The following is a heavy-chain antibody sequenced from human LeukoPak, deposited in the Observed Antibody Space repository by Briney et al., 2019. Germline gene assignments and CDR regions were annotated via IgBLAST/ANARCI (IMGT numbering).Heavy chain of an antibody. V-gene: IGHV1-46*01. CDR2: VNPTDGST. CDR3: ARDCVFGYGSGSYYLAVRWFDP. Sequence: ASVKVSCKASGYIFTTFYIHWVRQAPGQGLEWMGKVNPTDGSTTYAQKFQGRVTMTRDTSTSTVYMDLISLRSEDTAVYYRARDCVFGYGSGSYYLAVRWFDPWGQGTLVTVSS. CDR1: GYIFTTFY. J-gene: IGHJ5*02. D-gene: IGHD3-10*01.